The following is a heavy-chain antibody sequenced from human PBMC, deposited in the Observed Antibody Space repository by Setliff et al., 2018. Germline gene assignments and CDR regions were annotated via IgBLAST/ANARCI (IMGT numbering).Heavy chain of an antibody. D-gene: IGHD3-10*01. CDR1: GYTFTSYG. Sequence: ASVKVSCKASGYTFTSYGISWVRQAPGQGLEWMGWMNPNSGNTGYAQKFQGRVTMTADTSTSTAYMELRSLRSDDTAVYYCASAYYYGSGRTYGMDVWGQGTTVTVSS. J-gene: IGHJ6*02. CDR3: ASAYYYGSGRTYGMDV. CDR2: MNPNSGNT. V-gene: IGHV1-18*01.